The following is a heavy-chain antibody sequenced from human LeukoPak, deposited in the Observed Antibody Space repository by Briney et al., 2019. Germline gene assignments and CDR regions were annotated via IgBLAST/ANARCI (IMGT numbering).Heavy chain of an antibody. CDR1: GFTFSSYG. J-gene: IGHJ4*02. CDR3: ANDRYSGSYYPGDY. Sequence: GGSLRLSCAASGFTFSSYGMHWVRQAPGKGLEWVAVISYDGGSKYYADSVKGRFTISRDNSKNTLYLQMNSLRAEDTAVYYCANDRYSGSYYPGDYWGQGTLVTVSS. CDR2: ISYDGGSK. V-gene: IGHV3-30*18. D-gene: IGHD1-26*01.